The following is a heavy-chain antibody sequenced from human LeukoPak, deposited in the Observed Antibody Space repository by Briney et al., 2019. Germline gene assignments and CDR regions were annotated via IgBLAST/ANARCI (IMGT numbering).Heavy chain of an antibody. J-gene: IGHJ4*02. V-gene: IGHV3-30*18. D-gene: IGHD1/OR15-1a*01. CDR2: ISYDGSNK. CDR1: GFTFSNYG. CDR3: AKAHGTDCDY. Sequence: TGGSLRLSCAVSGFTFSNYGMHWVRQAPGKGLEWVAVISYDGSNKYYADSVKGRFTISRDNSKNTLYLQMNSLRGEDTAVYYCAKAHGTDCDYWGQGTLVTVSS.